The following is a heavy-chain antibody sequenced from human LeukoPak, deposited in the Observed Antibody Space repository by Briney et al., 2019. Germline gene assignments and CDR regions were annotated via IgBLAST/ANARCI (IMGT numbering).Heavy chain of an antibody. D-gene: IGHD3-3*01. CDR3: ARGWSSYYDFWSGYYPYFDY. Sequence: SQTLSLTCTVSGGSISSGSYYWSWIRQPAGKGLEWIGRIYTSGSTNYNPSLKSRVTISVDTSKNQFSLKLSSVTAADTAVYYCARGWSSYYDFWSGYYPYFDYWGQGTLVTVSS. V-gene: IGHV4-61*02. CDR2: IYTSGST. CDR1: GGSISSGSYY. J-gene: IGHJ4*02.